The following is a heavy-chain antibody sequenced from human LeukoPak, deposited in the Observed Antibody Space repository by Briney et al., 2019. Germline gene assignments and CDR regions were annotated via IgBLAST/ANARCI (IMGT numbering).Heavy chain of an antibody. V-gene: IGHV1-18*01. D-gene: IGHD3-22*01. CDR3: ARSLTYYYDSSGYWGEDY. CDR1: GYTFTSYG. Sequence: GAPVKVSCKASGYTFTSYGISWVRQAPGQGLEWMGWISAYNGITKYAQKLQGRVTMTTDTSTSTAYMELRSLRSDHTAVYYCARSLTYYYDSSGYWGEDYWGQGTLVTVSS. CDR2: ISAYNGIT. J-gene: IGHJ4*02.